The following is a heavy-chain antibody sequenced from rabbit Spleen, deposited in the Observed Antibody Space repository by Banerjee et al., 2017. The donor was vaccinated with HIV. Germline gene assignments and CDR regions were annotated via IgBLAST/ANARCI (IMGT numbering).Heavy chain of an antibody. CDR3: ARDTGSSFSSYGMDL. Sequence: QSLEESGGDLVKPGASLTLTCIASGVSFSDNSYMCWVRQAPGKGLEWIVCIDTGSSGFTYFATWAKGRFTISKTSSTTVTLQMTSLTVADTATYFCARDTGSSFSSYGMDLWGPGTLVTVS. CDR1: GVSFSDNSY. V-gene: IGHV1S40*01. CDR2: IDTGSSGFT. D-gene: IGHD8-1*01. J-gene: IGHJ6*01.